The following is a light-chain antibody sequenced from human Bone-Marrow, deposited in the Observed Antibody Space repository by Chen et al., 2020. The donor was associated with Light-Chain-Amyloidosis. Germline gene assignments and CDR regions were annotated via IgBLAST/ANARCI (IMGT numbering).Light chain of an antibody. CDR1: DLPTKY. CDR3: QSADSSGTYEVI. CDR2: RDT. J-gene: IGLJ2*01. V-gene: IGLV3-25*03. Sequence: SYELTQPPSVSVSPGQTARITCSGDDLPTKYAYCYQQQPGQAPVVVIHRDTERPAAISERFSGASSGTTATLTISGVQAEDEADYHCQSADSSGTYEVIFGGGTKLTVL.